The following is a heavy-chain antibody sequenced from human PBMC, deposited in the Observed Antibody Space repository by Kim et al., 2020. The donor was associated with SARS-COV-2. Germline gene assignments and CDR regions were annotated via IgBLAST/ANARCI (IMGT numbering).Heavy chain of an antibody. J-gene: IGHJ5*02. V-gene: IGHV3-21*01. D-gene: IGHD3-10*01. CDR3: ARDPSYGSGRPT. CDR1: GFTFSSYS. Sequence: GGSLRLSCAASGFTFSSYSMNWVRQAPGKGLEWVSSISSSSYIYYADSVKGRFTISRDNAKNSLYLQMNSLRAEDTAVYYCARDPSYGSGRPTWGQGTLVTVFS. CDR2: ISSSSYI.